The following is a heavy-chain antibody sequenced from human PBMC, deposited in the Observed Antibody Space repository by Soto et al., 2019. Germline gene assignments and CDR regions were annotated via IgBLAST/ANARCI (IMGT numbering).Heavy chain of an antibody. CDR3: ARDFSQYYYDSSGYYYGPLVY. CDR1: GFTFSSYG. CDR2: IWYDGSNK. D-gene: IGHD3-22*01. Sequence: PGGSLRLSCAASGFTFSSYGMHWVRQAPGKGLEWVAVIWYDGSNKYYADSVKGRFTISRDNSKNTLYLQMNSLRAEDTAVYYCARDFSQYYYDSSGYYYGPLVYWGQGTLVTV. J-gene: IGHJ4*02. V-gene: IGHV3-33*01.